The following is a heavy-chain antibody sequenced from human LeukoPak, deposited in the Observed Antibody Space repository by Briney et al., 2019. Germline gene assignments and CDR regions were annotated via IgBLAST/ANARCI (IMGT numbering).Heavy chain of an antibody. J-gene: IGHJ3*02. Sequence: SETLSLTCTVSGGSISSYYWSWIWQPPGKGLEWIGYIYYSGSTNYNPSLKSRVTISVDTSKNQFSLKLSSVTAADTAVYYCARGYSNHAFDIWGHGTMVTVSS. CDR3: ARGYSNHAFDI. V-gene: IGHV4-59*01. CDR2: IYYSGST. CDR1: GGSISSYY. D-gene: IGHD4-11*01.